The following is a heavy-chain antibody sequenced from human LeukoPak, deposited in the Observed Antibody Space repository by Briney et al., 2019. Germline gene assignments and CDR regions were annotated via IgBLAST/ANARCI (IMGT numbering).Heavy chain of an antibody. V-gene: IGHV4-59*08. CDR1: GGSISGYH. CDR2: IFYTGNA. D-gene: IGHD2-15*01. CDR3: ARRTYCSGGRCYGENWFDP. J-gene: IGHJ5*02. Sequence: PSETLSLTCTVTGGSISGYHWNWIRLSPGKGLEWIANIFYTGNADHNPSLESRVTISVDTSKNEISLILSSVTAADTAIYYCARRTYCSGGRCYGENWFDPWGQGTLVTVSS.